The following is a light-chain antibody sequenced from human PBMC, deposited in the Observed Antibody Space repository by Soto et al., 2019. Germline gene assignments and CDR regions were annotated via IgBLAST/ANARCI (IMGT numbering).Light chain of an antibody. Sequence: EIVMTQSPATLSVSPGERATLSCRASQSISSNLAWYQQKPGQAPRLLIYGASTRATVIPARFSGSVSGTEFTLSSSSLQSEDFEVYYCQHYSTWPPETFCHWTKVEIK. CDR2: GAS. V-gene: IGKV3-15*01. CDR1: QSISSN. J-gene: IGKJ1*01. CDR3: QHYSTWPPET.